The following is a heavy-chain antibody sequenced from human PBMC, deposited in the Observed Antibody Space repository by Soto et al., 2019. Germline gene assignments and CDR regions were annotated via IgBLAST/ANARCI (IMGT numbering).Heavy chain of an antibody. J-gene: IGHJ6*02. CDR2: INPNSGGT. D-gene: IGHD6-13*01. CDR3: ARGLTSLIAAAGYYYYYYRMAV. Sequence: ASVKVSCKASGYTFTGYYMHWVRRAPGQGLEWMGWINPNSGGTNYAQKFQGWVTMTRDTSISTAYMELSRLRSDDTAVYYCARGLTSLIAAAGYYYYYYRMAVWGQGTTVTVSS. V-gene: IGHV1-2*04. CDR1: GYTFTGYY.